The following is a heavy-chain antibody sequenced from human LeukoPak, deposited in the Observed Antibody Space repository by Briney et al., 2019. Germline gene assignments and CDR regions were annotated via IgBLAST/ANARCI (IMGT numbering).Heavy chain of an antibody. D-gene: IGHD3-16*01. CDR3: AKDTPLCYFDY. V-gene: IGHV3-53*01. CDR1: GFTVSGNY. CDR2: IYSGGAT. J-gene: IGHJ4*02. Sequence: PGGSLRLSCAASGFTVSGNYISWVRQAPGKGLEWVSVIYSGGATYYADSVKGRFTISRDNSKNTLYLQMNSLRAEDTAVYYCAKDTPLCYFDYWGQGTLVTVSS.